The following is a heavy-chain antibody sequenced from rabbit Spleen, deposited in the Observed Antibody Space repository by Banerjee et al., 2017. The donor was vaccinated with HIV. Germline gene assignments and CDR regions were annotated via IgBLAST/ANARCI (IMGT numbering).Heavy chain of an antibody. J-gene: IGHJ4*01. CDR2: IYTGNAKT. Sequence: QEQLVESGGDLVKPGTSLTLTCTASGVSFSSNYYMCWVRQAPGKGLEWIACIYTGNAKTYYASWAKGRFTISKASSTTVTLQMTSLTVADMATYFCARDAGSGPYIDGYFDLWGQGTLVTVS. D-gene: IGHD8-1*01. V-gene: IGHV1S45*01. CDR3: ARDAGSGPYIDGYFDL. CDR1: GVSFSSNYY.